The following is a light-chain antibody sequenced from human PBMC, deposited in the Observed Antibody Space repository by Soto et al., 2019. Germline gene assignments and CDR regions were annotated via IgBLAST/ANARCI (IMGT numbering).Light chain of an antibody. Sequence: QSALTQPRSVTGSPGQSVTISCTGTSSDVAFYNYVSWYQQHPDKAPKLMIYDVSQRPSGVPDRFSGSKSGNTASLTISGLQAEDEADYYCCSYAGNYLYVFGTGTKLTV. J-gene: IGLJ1*01. CDR1: SSDVAFYNY. CDR2: DVS. CDR3: CSYAGNYLYV. V-gene: IGLV2-11*01.